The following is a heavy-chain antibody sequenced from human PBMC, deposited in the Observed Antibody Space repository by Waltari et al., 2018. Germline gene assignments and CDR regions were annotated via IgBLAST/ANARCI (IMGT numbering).Heavy chain of an antibody. CDR2: ISPIFGTA. D-gene: IGHD6-6*01. V-gene: IGHV1-69*13. CDR3: ASLGSSSPWGRWFDP. Sequence: QVQLVQSGAEVKKPGSSVKVSCKASGGTFSSYAISWVRQAPGQGLEWMGRISPIFGTANYAQRFQGRVTITADKSTSTAYMELSSLRSEDTAVYYCASLGSSSPWGRWFDPWGQGTLVTVSS. J-gene: IGHJ5*02. CDR1: GGTFSSYA.